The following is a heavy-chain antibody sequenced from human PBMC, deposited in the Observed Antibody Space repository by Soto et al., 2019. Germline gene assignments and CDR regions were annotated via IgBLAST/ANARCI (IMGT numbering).Heavy chain of an antibody. CDR1: GGSFSGYY. J-gene: IGHJ6*03. CDR2: INHSGST. D-gene: IGHD3-10*01. Sequence: SLTCAVYGGSFSGYYWSWIRQPPGRGLEWIGEINHSGSTNYNPSLKSRVTISVDTSKNQFSLKLSSVTAADTAVYYCARGSSPERLTLLYDPYYMDVWGKGTTVTVSS. V-gene: IGHV4-34*01. CDR3: ARGSSPERLTLLYDPYYMDV.